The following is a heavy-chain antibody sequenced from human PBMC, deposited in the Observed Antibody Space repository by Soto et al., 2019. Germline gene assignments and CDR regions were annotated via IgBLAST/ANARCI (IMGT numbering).Heavy chain of an antibody. J-gene: IGHJ3*02. CDR2: ISGSGGST. CDR3: AKDNIGWGDYEGAFDI. D-gene: IGHD4-17*01. V-gene: IGHV3-23*01. Sequence: EVQLLESGGGLVQPGGSLRLSCAASGFTFSSYAMSWVRQAPGKGLEWVSAISGSGGSTYYSDSVKGRFTISRDNSKNTLYLQMNSLRAEDTAVSYCAKDNIGWGDYEGAFDIWGQGTMVTVSS. CDR1: GFTFSSYA.